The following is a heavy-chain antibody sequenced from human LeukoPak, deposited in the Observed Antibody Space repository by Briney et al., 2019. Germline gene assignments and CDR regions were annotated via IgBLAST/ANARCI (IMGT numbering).Heavy chain of an antibody. CDR3: ARGDENYYGSGSQDY. CDR2: ISRSGSTK. J-gene: IGHJ4*02. V-gene: IGHV3-11*04. CDR1: GFTFSDYN. D-gene: IGHD3-10*01. Sequence: GGSLRLSCAASGFTFSDYNMRWIRQAPGKGLEWVSSISRSGSTKYYADSVKGRFTIPRDNAKNSLYLQMNSLRAEDTAVYYCARGDENYYGSGSQDYWGQGTLVTVSS.